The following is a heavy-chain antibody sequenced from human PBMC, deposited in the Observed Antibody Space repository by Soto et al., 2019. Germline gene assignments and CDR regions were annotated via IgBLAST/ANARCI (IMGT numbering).Heavy chain of an antibody. CDR3: ARHSYYDFWSGYYTWDGFDY. J-gene: IGHJ4*02. CDR1: GGSISSYY. Sequence: QVQLQESGPGLVKPSETLSLTCTVSGGSISSYYWSWIRQPPGKGLEWIGYIYYSGSTNYNPSLKSRVTISVDTSKNQFSLKLSSVTAADTAVYYCARHSYYDFWSGYYTWDGFDYWAQGTLVTVSS. V-gene: IGHV4-59*08. CDR2: IYYSGST. D-gene: IGHD3-3*01.